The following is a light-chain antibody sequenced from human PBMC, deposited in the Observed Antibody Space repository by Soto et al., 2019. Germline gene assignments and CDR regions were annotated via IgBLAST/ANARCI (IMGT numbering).Light chain of an antibody. Sequence: IVMTQSPATLSVSPGERATLSCRASQSVGTNLAWYQQKPGQAPRLLIYGASTRATGVPARFSGSGSGTEFTLTISSLQSEDFAVYYCQQYNNWLGTFGQGTKLEIK. CDR2: GAS. CDR1: QSVGTN. CDR3: QQYNNWLGT. V-gene: IGKV3-15*01. J-gene: IGKJ2*01.